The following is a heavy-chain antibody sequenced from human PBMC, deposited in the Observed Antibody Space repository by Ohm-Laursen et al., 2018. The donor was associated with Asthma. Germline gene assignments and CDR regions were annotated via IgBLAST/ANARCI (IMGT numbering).Heavy chain of an antibody. V-gene: IGHV4-59*01. CDR2: FFLRGND. CDR1: GSPISSYY. J-gene: IGHJ4*02. Sequence: GTLSLTCTVSGSPISSYYWSWIRQPPGKGLEWIGYFFLRGNDNYNPSLRSRVTMSMGTSRDQFSLNLRSVTAADTAVYYCARVGIAARVIDYWGQGTLVTVSS. D-gene: IGHD6-6*01. CDR3: ARVGIAARVIDY.